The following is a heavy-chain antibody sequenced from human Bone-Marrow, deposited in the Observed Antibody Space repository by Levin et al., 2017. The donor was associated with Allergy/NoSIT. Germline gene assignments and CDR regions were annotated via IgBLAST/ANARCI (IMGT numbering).Heavy chain of an antibody. V-gene: IGHV3-30*03. CDR2: LSYDGTTE. Sequence: GGSLRLSCVGSGFTFENHGIHWVRQAPGKGLEWVSVLSYDGTTEYYADSVKGRLTMSRDNSKNTVYLQIQSLRLDDTAVYYCARAAGKQRHEFDSWGKGTLVTVSS. J-gene: IGHJ5*01. CDR1: GFTFENHG. CDR3: ARAAGKQRHEFDS. D-gene: IGHD1-1*01.